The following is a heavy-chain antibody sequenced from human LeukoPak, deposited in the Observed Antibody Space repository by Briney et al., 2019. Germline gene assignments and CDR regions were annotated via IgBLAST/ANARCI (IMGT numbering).Heavy chain of an antibody. CDR3: ARGAPVRPDIVVVPAAIGNWFDP. CDR2: INHSGST. V-gene: IGHV4-34*01. D-gene: IGHD2-2*01. Sequence: SETLSLTCAVYGGSFSGYYWSWIRQPPGKGLEWIGEINHSGSTNYNPSLKSRVTISVDTSKNQFSLKLSSVTAADTAVYYCARGAPVRPDIVVVPAAIGNWFDPWGQGTLVTISS. J-gene: IGHJ5*02. CDR1: GGSFSGYY.